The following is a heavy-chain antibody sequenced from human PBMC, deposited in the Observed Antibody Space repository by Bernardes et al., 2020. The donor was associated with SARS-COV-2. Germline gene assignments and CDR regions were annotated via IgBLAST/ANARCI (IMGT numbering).Heavy chain of an antibody. CDR1: GYTLTELS. J-gene: IGHJ5*02. CDR2: FDPEDGET. V-gene: IGHV1-24*01. CDR3: ATAAPVGTPDWFDP. D-gene: IGHD1-26*01. Sequence: ASVKVSCKVSGYTLTELSMHWVRQAPGKGLEWMGGFDPEDGETIYAQKFQGRVTMTEDTTTDTAYMELSSLESEDTAVYYCATAAPVGTPDWFDPWGQGTLVTVSS.